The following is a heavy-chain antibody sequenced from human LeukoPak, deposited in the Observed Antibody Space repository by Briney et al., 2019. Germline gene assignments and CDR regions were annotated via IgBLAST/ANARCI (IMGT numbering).Heavy chain of an antibody. V-gene: IGHV4-59*01. CDR2: IYYSGST. CDR1: GGSISSYS. CDR3: ARANYFDP. J-gene: IGHJ5*02. Sequence: SETLTLTXTVSGGSISSYSRSWPRQPPGKGLEWIGSIYYSGSTTDNPSLKRRVTISVDRSKNQFSQQLNYVTDASAAVCYYARANYFDPWGQGTLVTVSS.